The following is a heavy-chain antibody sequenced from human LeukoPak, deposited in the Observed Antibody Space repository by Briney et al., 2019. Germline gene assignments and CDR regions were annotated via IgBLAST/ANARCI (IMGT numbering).Heavy chain of an antibody. J-gene: IGHJ4*02. D-gene: IGHD2-21*02. CDR2: INHSGST. CDR3: ARGLSVVTAIYPQGIFDY. CDR1: GGSISSYY. V-gene: IGHV4-34*01. Sequence: SETLSLTCTVSGGSISSYYWSWIRQPPGKGLEWIGEINHSGSTNYNPSLKSRVTISVDASKNQFSLKLSSVTAADTAVYYCARGLSVVTAIYPQGIFDYWGQGTLVTVSS.